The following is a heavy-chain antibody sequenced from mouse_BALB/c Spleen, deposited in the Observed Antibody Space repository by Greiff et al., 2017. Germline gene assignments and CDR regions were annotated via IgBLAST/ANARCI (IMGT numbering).Heavy chain of an antibody. Sequence: EVKVVESGGGLVKPGGSLKLSCAASGFTFSSYAMSWVRQTPEKRLEWVATISSGGSYTYYPDSVKGRFTISRDNAKNTLYLQMSSLRSEDTAMYYCARGGLGGYDAVPYYFDYWGQGTTLTVSS. D-gene: IGHD2-2*01. J-gene: IGHJ2*01. CDR2: ISSGGSYT. CDR1: GFTFSSYA. V-gene: IGHV5-9-3*01. CDR3: ARGGLGGYDAVPYYFDY.